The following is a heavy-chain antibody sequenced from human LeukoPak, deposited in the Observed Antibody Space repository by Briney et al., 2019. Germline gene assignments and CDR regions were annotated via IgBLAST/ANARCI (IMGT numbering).Heavy chain of an antibody. CDR1: GGSIVSSTFY. J-gene: IGHJ4*02. Sequence: PSETLSLTCSVSGGSIVSSTFYWGWVRQPPGKGLEWIGIIHHSGSTYYNSSLKSRVTTSVDTSKNTPSLKLNSVTAADTAVYYCARENWRDGYVGSKRGQGTLVTVSS. CDR2: IHHSGST. CDR3: ARENWRDGYVGSK. V-gene: IGHV4-39*07. D-gene: IGHD5-24*01.